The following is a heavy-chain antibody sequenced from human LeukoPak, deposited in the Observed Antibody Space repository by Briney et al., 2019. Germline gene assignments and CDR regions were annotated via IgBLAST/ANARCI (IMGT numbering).Heavy chain of an antibody. J-gene: IGHJ4*02. CDR1: GFTFSSYG. V-gene: IGHV3-30*18. Sequence: GRSLRLSCAASGFTFSSYGMHWVRQAPGKGLEWVAVISYDGSNKYYADSVKGRFTISRDNSKNTLYLQMNSLRAEDTAVYYCAKDSRGSYCAGDCYLYYFDYWGQGTLVTVSS. CDR2: ISYDGSNK. D-gene: IGHD2-21*02. CDR3: AKDSRGSYCAGDCYLYYFDY.